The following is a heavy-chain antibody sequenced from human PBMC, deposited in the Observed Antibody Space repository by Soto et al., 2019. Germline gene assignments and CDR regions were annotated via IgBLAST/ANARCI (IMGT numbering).Heavy chain of an antibody. CDR2: INHSGST. CDR1: GGSFSGYS. CDR3: ARGSYRVVVPAAQRYGMYV. Sequence: SETMSLTCGVYGGSFSGYSCSWIRQPPGKGLEWIEEINHSGSTNYNPSLKSRVTISVDTSKNQFSLNLSSVTAADTAVYYCARGSYRVVVPAAQRYGMYVWGQGTTVTDSS. J-gene: IGHJ6*02. D-gene: IGHD2-2*01. V-gene: IGHV4-34*01.